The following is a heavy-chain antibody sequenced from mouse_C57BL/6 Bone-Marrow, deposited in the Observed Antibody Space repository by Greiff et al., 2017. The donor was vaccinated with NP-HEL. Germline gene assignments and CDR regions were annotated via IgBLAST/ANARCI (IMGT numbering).Heavy chain of an antibody. CDR3: ASVTTVVAPYAMDY. Sequence: VQLQQSGPGLVAPSQSLSITCTVSGFSLTSYAISWVRQPPGKGLEWLGVIWTGGGTNYNSALNSRLSISTDNSKSQVFLKMNSLQTDDTARYYCASVTTVVAPYAMDYWGQGTSVTVSS. CDR1: GFSLTSYA. J-gene: IGHJ4*01. D-gene: IGHD1-1*01. CDR2: IWTGGGT. V-gene: IGHV2-9-1*01.